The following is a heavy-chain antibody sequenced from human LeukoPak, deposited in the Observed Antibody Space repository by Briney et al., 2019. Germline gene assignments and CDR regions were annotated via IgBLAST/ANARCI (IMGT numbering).Heavy chain of an antibody. CDR2: LTGGGGST. D-gene: IGHD3-10*01. CDR1: GFTFSTYA. CDR3: AKDLRAYYYGSGSYHH. J-gene: IGHJ4*02. V-gene: IGHV3-23*01. Sequence: GGPLRLSCAASGFTFSTYAMTWSRKVPGKGREGFPALTGGGGSTYYADSVKGRFTISRDNSKNTLYLQMNSLRAEDTAVYYCAKDLRAYYYGSGSYHHWGQGTLVTVSS.